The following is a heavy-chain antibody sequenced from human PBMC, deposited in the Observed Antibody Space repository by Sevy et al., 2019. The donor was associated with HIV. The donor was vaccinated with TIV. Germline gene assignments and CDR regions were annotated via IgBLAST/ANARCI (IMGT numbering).Heavy chain of an antibody. J-gene: IGHJ4*02. CDR2: IYYSGST. CDR1: GGSISSSSYY. D-gene: IGHD3-16*01. CDR3: ARRMITFGGEEFDY. Sequence: SETLSLTCTVSGGSISSSSYYWGWIRQPPGKGLEWIGSIYYSGSTYYNPSLKRRVTISVDTSKNQFSLRLSSVTAADTAVYYCARRMITFGGEEFDYWGQGTLVTVSS. V-gene: IGHV4-39*01.